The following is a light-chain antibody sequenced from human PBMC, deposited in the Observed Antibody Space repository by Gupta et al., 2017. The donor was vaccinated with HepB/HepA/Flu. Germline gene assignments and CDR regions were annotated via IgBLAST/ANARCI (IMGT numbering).Light chain of an antibody. CDR1: QDVSSW. CDR3: QQANLFPIT. V-gene: IGKV1-12*01. J-gene: IGKJ4*01. Sequence: DIQMTQSPSSVSASLGDRVTITCRASQDVSSWLAWYQQKPGKAPKLLIYAASTLQRGVPSRFSGSGSGTHFTLTISSLQPEDFATYYCQQANLFPITFGGGTKVETK. CDR2: AAS.